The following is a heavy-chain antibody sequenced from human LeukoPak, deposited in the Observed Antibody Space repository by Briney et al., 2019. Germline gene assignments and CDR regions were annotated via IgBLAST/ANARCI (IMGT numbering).Heavy chain of an antibody. J-gene: IGHJ4*02. CDR2: IYYSGST. CDR1: GGSISSGGYY. V-gene: IGHV4-31*03. CDR3: ARDNDFWSGYYSFDF. D-gene: IGHD3-3*01. Sequence: ASQTLSLTCTVSGGSISSGGYYWSWIRQHPGKGLEWLGYIYYSGSTSYNPSLQSRVTISIDTSKNQFSLKLSPVTAADTAVYYCARDNDFWSGYYSFDFWGRGTLVTVSS.